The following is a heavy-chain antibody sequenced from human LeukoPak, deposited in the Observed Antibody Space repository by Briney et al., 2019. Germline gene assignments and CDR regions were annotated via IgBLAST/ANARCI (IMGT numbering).Heavy chain of an antibody. CDR2: IGPTGTDG. J-gene: IGHJ4*02. D-gene: IGHD1-14*01. CDR1: GFTFSSCG. V-gene: IGHV3-21*01. Sequence: PGGPLRLSCAASGFTFSSCGFNWVRQAPGKGLEWVSSIGPTGTDGYYADSVRGRFTISRDNAKNSMYLQMDSLRDEDTAVYYCATETIGRHYDYWGQGTLLTVSS. CDR3: ATETIGRHYDY.